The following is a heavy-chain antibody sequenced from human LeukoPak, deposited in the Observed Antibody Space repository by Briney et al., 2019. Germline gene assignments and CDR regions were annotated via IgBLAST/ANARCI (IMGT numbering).Heavy chain of an antibody. CDR2: IYYTGST. CDR1: GGSISTYY. D-gene: IGHD3-16*01. J-gene: IGHJ4*02. Sequence: TPSETLSLTCTVSGGSISTYYWSWIRQPPGKGLEWIGSIYYTGSTHYNSSLKSRVAMSVDTSKNQFSLKLSSVTAADTAVYYCASPLGGFDNWGQGTLVTVSS. V-gene: IGHV4-59*04. CDR3: ASPLGGFDN.